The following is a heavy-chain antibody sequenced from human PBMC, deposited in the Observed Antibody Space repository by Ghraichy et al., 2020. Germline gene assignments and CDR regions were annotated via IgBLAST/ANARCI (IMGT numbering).Heavy chain of an antibody. CDR2: IKEDGSEK. Sequence: GGSLRLSCAASGFTFSRYWMSWVRQAPGKGLEWVAKIKEDGSEKYYVDSVKGRFTISRDNAKNSLYLQMNSLRVEDTAVFYCARDGRLVDTVGGVWDSWGQGTLVTVSS. CDR1: GFTFSRYW. V-gene: IGHV3-7*01. CDR3: ARDGRLVDTVGGVWDS. J-gene: IGHJ4*02. D-gene: IGHD5-18*01.